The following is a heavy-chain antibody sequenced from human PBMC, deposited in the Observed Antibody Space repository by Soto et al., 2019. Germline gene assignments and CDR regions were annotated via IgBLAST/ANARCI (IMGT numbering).Heavy chain of an antibody. D-gene: IGHD3-3*01. J-gene: IGHJ5*02. V-gene: IGHV4-30-2*01. CDR1: GGSISSGGYS. CDR2: IYHSGST. Sequence: QLQLQESGSGLVKPSQTLSLTCAVSGGSISSGGYSWSWIRQPPGKGLEWIGYIYHSGSTYYNPSLKSRVTISVDRSKNQFSLKLSSLTAADTAVYYCARVRKIFGVAQPARGWFDPWGQGTLVTVSS. CDR3: ARVRKIFGVAQPARGWFDP.